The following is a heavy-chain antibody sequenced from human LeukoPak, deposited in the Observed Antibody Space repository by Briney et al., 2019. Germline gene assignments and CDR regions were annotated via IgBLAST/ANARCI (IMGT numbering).Heavy chain of an antibody. Sequence: SETLSLTCTVSGGSISNYYWSWIRQPAGKGLEWIGYIYYTGITNYNPSFRSQVTISVDTSKNQFSLRLNSVTAADTAVYYCVKGREYSSSRGFDPWGQGTLVTVSS. CDR1: GGSISNYY. CDR2: IYYTGIT. J-gene: IGHJ5*02. CDR3: VKGREYSSSRGFDP. V-gene: IGHV4-59*08. D-gene: IGHD6-6*01.